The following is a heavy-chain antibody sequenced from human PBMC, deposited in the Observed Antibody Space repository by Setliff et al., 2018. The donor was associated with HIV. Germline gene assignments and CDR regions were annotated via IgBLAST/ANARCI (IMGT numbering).Heavy chain of an antibody. J-gene: IGHJ3*02. D-gene: IGHD6-6*01. V-gene: IGHV1-8*01. Sequence: ASVKVSCKTSGYTFTSYEINWVRQATGQGLEWMGWMNPNSGNTAYAQKFQGRITMTRNTAMTTAYMELSSLTSEDTAVYYCARGKQMSRRSDAFDIWGQGTKVTVSS. CDR1: GYTFTSYE. CDR3: ARGKQMSRRSDAFDI. CDR2: MNPNSGNT.